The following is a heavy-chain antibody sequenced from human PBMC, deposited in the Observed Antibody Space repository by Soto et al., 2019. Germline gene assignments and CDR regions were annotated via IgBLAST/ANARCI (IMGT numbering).Heavy chain of an antibody. CDR3: AGASPNLISYGDVDAFDI. D-gene: IGHD4-17*01. V-gene: IGHV1-69*02. CDR2: IIPILGIA. CDR1: GGTFSSYT. J-gene: IGHJ3*02. Sequence: ASVKVSCKASGGTFSSYTISWVRQAPGQGLEWMGRIIPILGIANYAQKFQGRVTITADKSTSTAYMELSSLRSEDTAVYYCAGASPNLISYGDVDAFDIWGQGTMVTVSS.